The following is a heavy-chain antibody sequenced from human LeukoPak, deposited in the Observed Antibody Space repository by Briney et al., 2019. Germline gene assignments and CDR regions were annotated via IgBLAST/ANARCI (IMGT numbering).Heavy chain of an antibody. CDR1: GGSFSGYY. CDR2: INHSGST. V-gene: IGHV4-34*01. D-gene: IGHD5-12*01. Sequence: PSETLSLTCAVYGGSFSGYYWSWIRQPPGKGLEWIGEINHSGSTNYNPSLKSRVTISVDTSKNQFPLKLSSVTAADTAVYYCARERGYSGYVYYYGMDVWGQGTTVTVSS. CDR3: ARERGYSGYVYYYGMDV. J-gene: IGHJ6*02.